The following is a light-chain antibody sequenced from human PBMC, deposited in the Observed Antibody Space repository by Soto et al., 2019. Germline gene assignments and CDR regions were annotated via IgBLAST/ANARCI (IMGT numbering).Light chain of an antibody. CDR3: QQYNNWPQSYT. V-gene: IGKV3-15*01. Sequence: ERVMTQSPATPSVSPGERATLSCRASQSVSSNVAWYQQKPGQAPRLLIYGASTRATGIPARFSGSGSGTEFTLTISSLQSEDFAVYYCQQYNNWPQSYTFGQGTKLEIK. J-gene: IGKJ2*01. CDR1: QSVSSN. CDR2: GAS.